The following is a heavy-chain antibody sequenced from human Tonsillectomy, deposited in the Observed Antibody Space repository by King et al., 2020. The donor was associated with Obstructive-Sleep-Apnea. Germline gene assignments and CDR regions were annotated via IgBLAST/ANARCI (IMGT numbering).Heavy chain of an antibody. J-gene: IGHJ4*02. V-gene: IGHV3-30*04. CDR3: ARNPGGEYGGVFDS. CDR2: LSYDGSNK. Sequence: VQLVESGGGVVQPGRSLRLSCVASGLTFSSYPMHWVRQGQGKGLEWVAVLSYDGSNKYYADSVKGRFTISRDNSKNTLYLQMNSLRSEDTAVYYCARNPGGEYGGVFDSWGQGTLVTVSS. D-gene: IGHD3-16*01. CDR1: GLTFSSYP.